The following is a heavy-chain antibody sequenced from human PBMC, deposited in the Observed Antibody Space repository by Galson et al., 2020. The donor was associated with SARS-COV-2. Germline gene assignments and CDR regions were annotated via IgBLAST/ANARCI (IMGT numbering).Heavy chain of an antibody. CDR1: GGSISSSTYS. V-gene: IGHV4-39*01. D-gene: IGHD3-9*01. CDR2: IYFSGST. CDR3: VRIYYDILTGYFYWFDP. J-gene: IGHJ5*02. Sequence: SETLSLTCTVSGGSISSSTYSWGWIRQPPGKGLEWIGSIYFSGSTFYNPSLKSRVTMSVVTSKNQFSLKLSSVTAADTAVYYCVRIYYDILTGYFYWFDPWGQGTLVTVSS.